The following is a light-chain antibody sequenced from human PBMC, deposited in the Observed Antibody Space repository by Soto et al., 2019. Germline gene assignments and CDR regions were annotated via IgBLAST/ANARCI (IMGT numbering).Light chain of an antibody. V-gene: IGKV3-11*01. CDR2: DAS. Sequence: EIVLTQSPATMSLSPGDRATLSCRASQHIGNSLAWYQQKPGQTPRLLIYDASTRASVIPARFSGSGSGKDFTLAIDSLEPEDFAVYFCQQGTFGQGSKVEI. CDR1: QHIGNS. J-gene: IGKJ1*01. CDR3: QQGT.